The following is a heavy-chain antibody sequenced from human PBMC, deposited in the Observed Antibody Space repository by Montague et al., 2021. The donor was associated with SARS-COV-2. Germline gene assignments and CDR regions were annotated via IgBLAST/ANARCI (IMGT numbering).Heavy chain of an antibody. CDR2: IDPSDSYT. CDR1: GYSFTSYW. Sequence: QSGAEVKTPGESLRISCKGSGYSFTSYWISWVRQMPGKGLEWMGRIDPSDSYTNYSPSFQSHVTISADKSISTAYLQWSSLKASDTAMYYCARGGRYSYGARTYYYYYGMDVWGQGTTVTVSS. V-gene: IGHV5-10-1*01. CDR3: ARGGRYSYGARTYYYYYGMDV. D-gene: IGHD5-18*01. J-gene: IGHJ6*02.